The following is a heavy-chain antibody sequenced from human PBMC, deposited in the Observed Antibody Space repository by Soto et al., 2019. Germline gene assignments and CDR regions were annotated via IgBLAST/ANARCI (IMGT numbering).Heavy chain of an antibody. CDR2: IIPIFGTA. CDR1: GGTFSSYA. Sequence: QVQLVQSGAEVKKPGSSVNVSCKASGGTFSSYAISWVRQAPGQGLEWMGGIIPIFGTANYAQKFQGRVTITADESTSTAYMELSSLRSEDTAVYYCATQGNVVVPAAIRTPYGMDVWGQGTTVTVSS. J-gene: IGHJ6*02. CDR3: ATQGNVVVPAAIRTPYGMDV. V-gene: IGHV1-69*01. D-gene: IGHD2-2*01.